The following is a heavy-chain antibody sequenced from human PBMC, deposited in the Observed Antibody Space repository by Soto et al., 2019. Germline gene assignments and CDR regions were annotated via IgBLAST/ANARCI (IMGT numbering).Heavy chain of an antibody. Sequence: QVQLQESGPGLVKPSETLSLTCTVSGGSVSSGSYYWSWIRQPPGKGLEWIGYIYYSGSTNYNPSIKSRFTISVDTSKNQFSLKLNSVTAADTAVYYCASYSSGWYDVIYWGQGTLVTVSS. CDR2: IYYSGST. V-gene: IGHV4-61*01. CDR1: GGSVSSGSYY. J-gene: IGHJ4*02. D-gene: IGHD6-19*01. CDR3: ASYSSGWYDVIY.